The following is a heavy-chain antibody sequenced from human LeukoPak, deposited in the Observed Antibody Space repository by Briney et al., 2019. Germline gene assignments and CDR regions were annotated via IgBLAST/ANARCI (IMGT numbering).Heavy chain of an antibody. D-gene: IGHD6-19*01. V-gene: IGHV3-15*01. Sequence: KTGGSLRLSCAASGFTFSDAWMSWVRQAPGKGLEWVGRIKTKTAGGTTDYAAPVKGRFTISRDDSKNTLNLQMNSLKIEDTAVYYCTTAATEQWLPGFDYWGQGTLATVSS. CDR1: GFTFSDAW. J-gene: IGHJ4*02. CDR2: IKTKTAGGTT. CDR3: TTAATEQWLPGFDY.